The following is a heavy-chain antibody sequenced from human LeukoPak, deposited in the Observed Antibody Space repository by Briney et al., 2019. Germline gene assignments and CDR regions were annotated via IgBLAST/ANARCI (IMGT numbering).Heavy chain of an antibody. CDR3: AREPYYDYVWGSFAGLIDY. J-gene: IGHJ4*02. V-gene: IGHV3-21*01. CDR1: GFTFSSYS. D-gene: IGHD3-16*01. CDR2: ISSSSSYI. Sequence: PGGSLRLSCAASGFTFSSYSMNWVRQAPGKGLEWVSSISSSSSYIYYADSVKGRFTISRGNAKNSLYLQMNSLRAEDTAVYYCAREPYYDYVWGSFAGLIDYWGQGTLVTVSS.